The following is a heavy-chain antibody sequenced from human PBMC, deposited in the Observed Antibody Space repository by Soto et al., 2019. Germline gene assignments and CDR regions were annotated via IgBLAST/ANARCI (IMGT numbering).Heavy chain of an antibody. J-gene: IGHJ6*03. D-gene: IGHD3-3*01. CDR1: GYTFTSYA. CDR2: INAGNGNT. Sequence: ASVKVSCKASGYTFTSYAMHWVRQAPGQRLEWMGWINAGNGNTKYSQKFQGRVTITRDTSASTAYMELSSLRSEDTAVYYCARSLPNVLRFLEWLLWSMDVWGKGTTVTVS. CDR3: ARSLPNVLRFLEWLLWSMDV. V-gene: IGHV1-3*01.